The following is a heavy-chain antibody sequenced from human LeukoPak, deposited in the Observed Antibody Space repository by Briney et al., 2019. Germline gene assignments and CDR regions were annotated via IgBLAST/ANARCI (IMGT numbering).Heavy chain of an antibody. J-gene: IGHJ6*03. D-gene: IGHD5-12*01. CDR1: GGTFSSYA. Sequence: SVKVSCKASGGTFSSYAISWVRQAPGQGLEWMGGIIPIFGTANYAQTFQGRVTITADESTSTAYMELSSLRSEDTAVYYCARVSGPWYSGYDYSYMDVWGKGTTVTVSS. CDR3: ARVSGPWYSGYDYSYMDV. V-gene: IGHV1-69*13. CDR2: IIPIFGTA.